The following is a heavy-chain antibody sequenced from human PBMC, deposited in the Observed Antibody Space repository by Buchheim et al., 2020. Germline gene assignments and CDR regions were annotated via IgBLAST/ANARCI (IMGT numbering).Heavy chain of an antibody. Sequence: QVQLQESGPGLVKPSETLSLTCTVSGGSISSYYWSWIRQPPGKGLEWIGYINYSGSTNYNPSLKSRVTISVDTSKNQFSLKLSSVTAADTAVYYCARVRTSTVTTAVYYGMDVWGQGTT. J-gene: IGHJ6*02. V-gene: IGHV4-59*01. CDR3: ARVRTSTVTTAVYYGMDV. CDR1: GGSISSYY. D-gene: IGHD4-17*01. CDR2: INYSGST.